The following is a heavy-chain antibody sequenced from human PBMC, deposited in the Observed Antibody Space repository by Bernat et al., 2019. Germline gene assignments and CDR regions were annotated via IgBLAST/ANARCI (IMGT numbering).Heavy chain of an antibody. CDR3: AKDRWWDGYGSSNRCTIDY. Sequence: VQLVESGGGVVQPGRSLRLSCAASGFTFSSYAMSWVRQAPGKGLEWVSAISGSGGSTYYADPVKGRFTISRDNSKNTLYLQMNSLRAEDTAVYYCAKDRWWDGYGSSNRCTIDYWGQGTLVTVSS. J-gene: IGHJ4*02. CDR2: ISGSGGST. CDR1: GFTFSSYA. V-gene: IGHV3-23*04. D-gene: IGHD2-2*01.